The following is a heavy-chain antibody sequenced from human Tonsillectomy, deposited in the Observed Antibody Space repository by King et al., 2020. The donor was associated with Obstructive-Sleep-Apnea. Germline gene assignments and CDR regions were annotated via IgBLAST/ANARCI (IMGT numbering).Heavy chain of an antibody. CDR3: ARHARGLDAFDI. CDR2: IYYSGST. J-gene: IGHJ3*02. CDR1: GGSISSSSYY. D-gene: IGHD3-22*01. V-gene: IGHV4-39*01. Sequence: QLQESGPGLVKPSETLSVSCTVSGGSISSSSYYWGWIRQPPGKGLEWIGNIYYSGSTYYNLSLKSRVTISVDTSKNQFSLKLSSVTAADTAVYYCARHARGLDAFDIWGQGKMVTVSS.